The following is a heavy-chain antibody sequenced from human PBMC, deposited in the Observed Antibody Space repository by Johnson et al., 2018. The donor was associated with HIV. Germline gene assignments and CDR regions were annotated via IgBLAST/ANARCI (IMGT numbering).Heavy chain of an antibody. V-gene: IGHV3-66*01. CDR3: ARIDYSNYEEAFDI. D-gene: IGHD4-11*01. CDR1: GFTVSSNY. Sequence: VQLVESGGGLVQPGGSLRLSCAASGFTVSSNYMSWVRQAPGKGLEWVSVIYSGGDTYYADSMRGRLTISRDNSKNTVYLQMNSLRAEDTAVYYCARIDYSNYEEAFDIWGQGTMVTVS. CDR2: IYSGGDT. J-gene: IGHJ3*02.